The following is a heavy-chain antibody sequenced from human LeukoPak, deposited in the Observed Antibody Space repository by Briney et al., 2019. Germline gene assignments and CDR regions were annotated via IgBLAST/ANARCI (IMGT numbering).Heavy chain of an antibody. CDR3: ARDRDSSWYFSRLDY. V-gene: IGHV1-46*01. Sequence: ASVMVSCKAAGYSFTSYYMYWVRQAPGQGLEWMGIINPSGGSTSYAQKFQGRVTMTRDTSTSTVYMELSSLRSEDTAVYYCARDRDSSWYFSRLDYWGQGTLVTVSS. CDR1: GYSFTSYY. D-gene: IGHD6-13*01. CDR2: INPSGGST. J-gene: IGHJ4*02.